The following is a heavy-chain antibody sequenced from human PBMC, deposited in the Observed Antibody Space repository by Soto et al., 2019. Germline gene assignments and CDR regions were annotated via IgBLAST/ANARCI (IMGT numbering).Heavy chain of an antibody. J-gene: IGHJ4*02. D-gene: IGHD3-10*01. V-gene: IGHV4-31*03. CDR3: ARDPPPNPDDYYGSGSYDII. CDR2: IYYSGST. CDR1: GGSISSGGYY. Sequence: QVQLQESGPGLVKPSQTLSLTCTVSGGSISSGGYYWSWIRQHPGKGLEWIGYIYYSGSTYYNPSLKSRVTISVDTSKNQFSLKLSSVTAADTAVYYCARDPPPNPDDYYGSGSYDIIWGQGTLVTVSS.